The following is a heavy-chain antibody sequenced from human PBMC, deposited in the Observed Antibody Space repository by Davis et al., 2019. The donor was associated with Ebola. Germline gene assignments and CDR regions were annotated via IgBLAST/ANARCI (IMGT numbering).Heavy chain of an antibody. V-gene: IGHV1-69*06. J-gene: IGHJ4*02. CDR2: IIPIFGTA. D-gene: IGHD5-18*01. Sequence: SVKVSCKASGGTFSSYAISWVRRAPGRGLEWMGGIIPIFGTANYAQKFQGRVTITADKSTSTAYMELSSLRSEDTAVYYCATNVDTAMVTGHYFDYWGQGTLVTVSS. CDR3: ATNVDTAMVTGHYFDY. CDR1: GGTFSSYA.